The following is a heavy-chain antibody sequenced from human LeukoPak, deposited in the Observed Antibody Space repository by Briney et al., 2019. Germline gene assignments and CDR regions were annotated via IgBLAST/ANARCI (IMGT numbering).Heavy chain of an antibody. J-gene: IGHJ4*02. D-gene: IGHD3-3*01. Sequence: PSETLSLTCAVYGGSFSGYYWSWIRQPPGKGLEWIGEINHSGSTNYNPSLKSRVTISVDTSKNQFSLKLSSVTAADTAVYYCARRPSYDFWSGYLTYYFDYWGQGTLVTVSS. CDR1: GGSFSGYY. CDR2: INHSGST. CDR3: ARRPSYDFWSGYLTYYFDY. V-gene: IGHV4-34*01.